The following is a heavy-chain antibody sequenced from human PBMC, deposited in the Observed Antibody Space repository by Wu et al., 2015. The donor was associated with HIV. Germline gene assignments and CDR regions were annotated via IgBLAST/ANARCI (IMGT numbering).Heavy chain of an antibody. Sequence: QVQLVQSGAEVKKPGASVKVSCKASGYTFTSYGISWVRQAPGQGLEWMGWISAYNGNTNYAQKLQGRVTMTTDTSTSTAYMELRSLRSDDTAVYYCARIAYYDILTGGTGAFDIWGQGTNGHRLF. CDR1: GYTFTSYG. CDR3: ARIAYYDILTGGTGAFDI. CDR2: ISAYNGNT. V-gene: IGHV1-18*01. D-gene: IGHD3-9*01. J-gene: IGHJ3*02.